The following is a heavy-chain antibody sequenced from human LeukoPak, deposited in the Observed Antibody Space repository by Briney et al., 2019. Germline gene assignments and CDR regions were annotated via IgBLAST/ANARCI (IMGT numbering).Heavy chain of an antibody. J-gene: IGHJ6*02. Sequence: ASVKVSCKASGYTFTSYYMHWVRQAPGQGLEWMGWISAYNGDTNYAQKLQGRVTMTTDTSTSTAYMELRSLRSDDTAVYYCARDGVVVVPAANSRTAAILDYYYYGMDVWGQGTTVTVSS. V-gene: IGHV1-18*04. D-gene: IGHD2-2*01. CDR1: GYTFTSYY. CDR2: ISAYNGDT. CDR3: ARDGVVVVPAANSRTAAILDYYYYGMDV.